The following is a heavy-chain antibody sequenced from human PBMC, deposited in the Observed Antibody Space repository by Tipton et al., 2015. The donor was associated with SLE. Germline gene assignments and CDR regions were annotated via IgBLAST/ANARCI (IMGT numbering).Heavy chain of an antibody. Sequence: TLSLTCTVSGGSISSRYWSWIRQPPGKGLEWIGYMYYSGSTKYNPSLKSRVTISVDTSKNQFSLKLSSVTAADTAVYYCARSGRGHDALDVWGQGTMVAVSS. CDR2: MYYSGST. V-gene: IGHV4-59*11. CDR3: ARSGRGHDALDV. CDR1: GGSISSRY. D-gene: IGHD3-10*01. J-gene: IGHJ3*01.